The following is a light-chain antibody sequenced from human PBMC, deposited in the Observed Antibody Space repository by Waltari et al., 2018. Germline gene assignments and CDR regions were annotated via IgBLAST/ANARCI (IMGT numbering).Light chain of an antibody. CDR1: SSDVGGYNY. V-gene: IGLV2-11*01. Sequence: QSALTQPRSVSGSPGQSVTISCTGTSSDVGGYNYVSWYQQYPGKAPKLMIYDANKRPSGVPDRFSGSKSGNTASLTISGLQAEDEADYYCCSYAGSYTWVFGGGTKLTVL. CDR3: CSYAGSYTWV. CDR2: DAN. J-gene: IGLJ3*02.